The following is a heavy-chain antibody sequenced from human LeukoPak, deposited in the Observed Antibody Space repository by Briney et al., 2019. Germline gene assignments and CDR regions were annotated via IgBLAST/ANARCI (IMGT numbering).Heavy chain of an antibody. CDR2: LYSGGYT. V-gene: IGHV3-53*01. CDR1: GFTVSSNF. Sequence: GGSLRLSCAASGFTVSSNFMSWVRQAPGKGLEWVSVLYSGGYTVDADSVKGRFTISRDNSENTLYLQMNSLRADDTAVYYCVRASSTTAAGLFDYWGQGTLLTVSS. CDR3: VRASSTTAAGLFDY. D-gene: IGHD6-13*01. J-gene: IGHJ4*02.